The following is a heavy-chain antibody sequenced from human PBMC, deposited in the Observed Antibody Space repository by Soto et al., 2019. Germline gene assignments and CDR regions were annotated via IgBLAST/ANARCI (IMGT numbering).Heavy chain of an antibody. V-gene: IGHV1-69*13. J-gene: IGHJ4*02. CDR1: GGTFSTFP. CDR2: ILPVSGTT. CDR3: ARDRTGTTLGYFDY. D-gene: IGHD1-7*01. Sequence: EASVKVSCKSSGGTFSTFPINWVRQAPGQGLEWMGAILPVSGTTNYAQKFQGRVTFSADESTTTAYMEVSSLRSEDTAVYYCARDRTGTTLGYFDYWGQGTRVTVS.